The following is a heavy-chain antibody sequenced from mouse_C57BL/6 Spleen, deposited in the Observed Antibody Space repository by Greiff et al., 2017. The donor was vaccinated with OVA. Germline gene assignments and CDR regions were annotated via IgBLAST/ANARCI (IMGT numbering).Heavy chain of an antibody. V-gene: IGHV3-6*01. CDR1: GYSITSGYY. Sequence: VQLQQSGPGLVKPSQSLSLPCSVTGYSITSGYYWNWIRQFPGNKLEWMGYISYDGSNNYNPSLKNRISITRDTSKNQFFLKWNSVTTEDTASYYCASRVLWPYSFDYWGEGTTPSVSP. J-gene: IGHJ2*01. CDR3: ASRVLWPYSFDY. D-gene: IGHD1-1*02. CDR2: ISYDGSN.